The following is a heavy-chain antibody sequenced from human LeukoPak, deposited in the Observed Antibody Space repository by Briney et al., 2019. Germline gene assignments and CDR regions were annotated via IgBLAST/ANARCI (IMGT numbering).Heavy chain of an antibody. J-gene: IGHJ4*02. CDR3: ARVTIYYRDFDY. CDR2: INHSGST. V-gene: IGHV4-34*01. CDR1: GGSFSGYY. Sequence: PSETLSLTCAVYGGSFSGYYWSWIRQPPGKGLEWIGEINHSGSTNYNPSLKSRVTISVDTSKNQFSLKLSSVTAADTAVYYCARVTIYYRDFDYWGQGTLVTVSS. D-gene: IGHD3-9*01.